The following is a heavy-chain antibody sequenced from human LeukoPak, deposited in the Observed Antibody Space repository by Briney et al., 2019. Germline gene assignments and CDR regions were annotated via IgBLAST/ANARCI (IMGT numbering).Heavy chain of an antibody. D-gene: IGHD3-22*01. CDR3: ARNAYSYYDSSPRYFDY. CDR2: ISSSSSYT. Sequence: KPGGALRLSCAASGFTFSSYGMSWVRQAPGKGLEWVSSISSSSSYTYYADSVKGRFTISRDNAENSLYLQMNSLRAEDTAVYYCARNAYSYYDSSPRYFDYWGQGTLVTVSS. V-gene: IGHV3-21*01. CDR1: GFTFSSYG. J-gene: IGHJ4*02.